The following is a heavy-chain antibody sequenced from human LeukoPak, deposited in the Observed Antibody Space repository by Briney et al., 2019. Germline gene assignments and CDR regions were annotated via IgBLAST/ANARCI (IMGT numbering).Heavy chain of an antibody. V-gene: IGHV4-34*01. D-gene: IGHD3-10*01. CDR2: INHSGST. Sequence: SETLSLTCAVYGGSFSGYYWSWIRQPPGKGLEWIGEINHSGSTNYNPSLKSRVTISVDTSKNQFSLKLSSVTAADTAVYYCARVYYGSGTRFDLWGRGTQVTVSS. CDR3: ARVYYGSGTRFDL. J-gene: IGHJ2*01. CDR1: GGSFSGYY.